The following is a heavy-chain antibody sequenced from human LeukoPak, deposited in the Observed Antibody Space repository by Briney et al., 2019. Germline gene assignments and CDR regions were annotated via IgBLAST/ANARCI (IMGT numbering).Heavy chain of an antibody. V-gene: IGHV3-30*02. CDR2: IRFDGSDE. CDR1: GFTFSSYG. J-gene: IGHJ4*02. D-gene: IGHD2-15*01. Sequence: GGSLRLSCAASGFTFSSYGMHWVRQAPGKGLEWVAVIRFDGSDEHYADSVKGRFTISRDNSKNTLYLQMNSLRAEDTAVYYCAKDRRGSCNAGSCYCCDYWGRGALVTVSS. CDR3: AKDRRGSCNAGSCYCCDY.